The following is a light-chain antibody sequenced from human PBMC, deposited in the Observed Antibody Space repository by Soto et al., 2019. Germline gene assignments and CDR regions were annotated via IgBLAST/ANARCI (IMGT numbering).Light chain of an antibody. J-gene: IGKJ5*01. CDR1: QSLLHSNGNTF. Sequence: DIVMTQSPLSLPVTPGEPSSMSCRSSQSLLHSNGNTFLDWYLQKPGQSPQLLIYLGSNRASGVPDRVSGSEAGTDFTLKISRVEAEDVGVYYCMQALETPYTFGQGTRLEIK. CDR3: MQALETPYT. V-gene: IGKV2-28*01. CDR2: LGS.